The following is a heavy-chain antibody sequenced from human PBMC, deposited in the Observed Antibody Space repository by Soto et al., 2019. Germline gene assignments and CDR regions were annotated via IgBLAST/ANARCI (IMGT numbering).Heavy chain of an antibody. J-gene: IGHJ4*02. CDR1: GGTFSSYT. Sequence: ASVKVSCKASGGTFSSYTISWVRQAPGQGLEWMGRIIPILGIANYAQKFQGRVTITADKSTSTAYMELSSLRSEDTAVYYRARPLLEYSGYDLSLGYWGQGTLVTVSS. CDR3: ARPLLEYSGYDLSLGY. CDR2: IIPILGIA. D-gene: IGHD5-12*01. V-gene: IGHV1-69*02.